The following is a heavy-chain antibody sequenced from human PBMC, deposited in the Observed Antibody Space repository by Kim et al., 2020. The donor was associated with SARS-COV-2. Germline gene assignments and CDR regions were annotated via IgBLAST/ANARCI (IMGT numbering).Heavy chain of an antibody. J-gene: IGHJ4*02. D-gene: IGHD6-6*01. CDR1: GFTFSSYS. Sequence: GGSLRLSCAASGFTFSSYSMNWVRQAPGKGLEWVSSISSSSSYIYYADSVKGRFTISRDNAKNSLYLQMNSLRAEDTAVYYCARDVAKGAARSGARGFVDSWGQGTLVTVSS. CDR3: ARDVAKGAARSGARGFVDS. V-gene: IGHV3-21*01. CDR2: ISSSSSYI.